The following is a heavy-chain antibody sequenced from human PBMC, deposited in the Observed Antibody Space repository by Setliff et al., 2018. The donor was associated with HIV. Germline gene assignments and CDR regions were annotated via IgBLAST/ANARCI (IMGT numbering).Heavy chain of an antibody. CDR3: ARGRRSSGWYVYH. Sequence: SETLSLTCTVSGGSITRTPYYWGWIRQPPGKGLEWIGSIYHTGITYDNPSLKSRVTISVDPSKNQILLRLSSVTAADTAVYYCARGRRSSGWYVYHWGQGTLVTV. V-gene: IGHV4-39*01. J-gene: IGHJ4*02. CDR1: GGSITRTPYY. D-gene: IGHD6-19*01. CDR2: IYHTGIT.